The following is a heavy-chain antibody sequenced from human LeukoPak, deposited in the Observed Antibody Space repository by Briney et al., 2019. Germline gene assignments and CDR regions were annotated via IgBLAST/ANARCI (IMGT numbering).Heavy chain of an antibody. CDR3: ARTPLGMRNDSSGYYLFDAFDI. D-gene: IGHD3-22*01. J-gene: IGHJ3*02. CDR2: ISYDGSNK. Sequence: GGSLRLSCAASGFTFSSYAMHWVRQAPGKGLEWVAVISYDGSNKYYADSVKGRFTISRDNSKNTLYLQMNSLRAEDTAVYCCARTPLGMRNDSSGYYLFDAFDIWGQGTMVTVSS. CDR1: GFTFSSYA. V-gene: IGHV3-30-3*01.